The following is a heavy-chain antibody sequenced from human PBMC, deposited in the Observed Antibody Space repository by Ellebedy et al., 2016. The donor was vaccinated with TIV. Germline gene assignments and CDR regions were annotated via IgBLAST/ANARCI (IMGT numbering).Heavy chain of an antibody. Sequence: PGGSLRLPCAAPGFTFSSYGMHWVRQAPGKGLEWVAVIWYDGSNNYDADSVKGRFTISRDNSKNTLYLQMNSLRAEDTALYYCARDSAKTFWSGYYSPFDPWGQGTLVTVSS. CDR2: IWYDGSNN. V-gene: IGHV3-33*01. D-gene: IGHD3-3*01. J-gene: IGHJ5*02. CDR3: ARDSAKTFWSGYYSPFDP. CDR1: GFTFSSYG.